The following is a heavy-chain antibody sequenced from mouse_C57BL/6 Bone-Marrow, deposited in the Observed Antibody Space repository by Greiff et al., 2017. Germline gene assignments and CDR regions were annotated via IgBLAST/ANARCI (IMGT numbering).Heavy chain of an antibody. Sequence: VQLQQPGAELVKPGASVKLSCKASGYTFTSYWMHWVKQRPGRGLEWIGRIDPNRGGTKYNEKFKSKATLTVDKPSSKAYIHLSSLTSEDSAVYYCARYYGSSHFDYWGQGTTLTVSS. CDR1: GYTFTSYW. CDR3: ARYYGSSHFDY. J-gene: IGHJ2*01. D-gene: IGHD1-1*01. CDR2: IDPNRGGT. V-gene: IGHV1-72*01.